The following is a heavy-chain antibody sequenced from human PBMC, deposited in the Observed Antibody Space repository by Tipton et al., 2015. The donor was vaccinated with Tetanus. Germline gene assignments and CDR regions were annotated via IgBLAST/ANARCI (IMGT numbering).Heavy chain of an antibody. CDR1: GDSIRSGSHY. V-gene: IGHV4-31*03. CDR3: ARPSRGAVTGLAPDGFDI. D-gene: IGHD6-19*01. CDR2: IYYTGTT. Sequence: TLSLTCNVSGDSIRSGSHYWNWIRQPPGKGLEWIGYIYYTGTTYYNPSLKGRVTISVDTSRNQFSLKVTSLTAADTAVYYCARPSRGAVTGLAPDGFDIWGPGTMVTVPS. J-gene: IGHJ3*02.